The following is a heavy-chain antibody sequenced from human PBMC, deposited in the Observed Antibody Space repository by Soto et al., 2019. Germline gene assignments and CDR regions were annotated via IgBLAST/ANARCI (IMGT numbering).Heavy chain of an antibody. V-gene: IGHV1-46*02. J-gene: IGHJ3*02. D-gene: IGHD3-10*01. Sequence: QVQLVQSGAEVKKPGASVKVACKASGYSFNSYYMHWVRQAPGKGPEWMGVINPSGASTSYAQKFQGRVTMTRDTSTSTVSMELSSLRSEDTALYYCASDYNAYQRQHVFDIWCQGTLVTVSS. CDR3: ASDYNAYQRQHVFDI. CDR2: INPSGAST. CDR1: GYSFNSYY.